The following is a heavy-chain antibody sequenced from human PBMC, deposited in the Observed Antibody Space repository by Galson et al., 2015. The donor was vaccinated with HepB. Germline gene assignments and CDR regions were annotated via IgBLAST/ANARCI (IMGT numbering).Heavy chain of an antibody. V-gene: IGHV3-20*04. CDR1: GFTFDDYG. CDR2: INWNGGST. D-gene: IGHD2-15*01. Sequence: SLRLSCAASGFTFDDYGMSWVRQAPGKGLEWVSGINWNGGSTGYADSVKGRFTISRDNAKNSLYLQMNSLRAEDTALYYCARVRGVSSIAAETAYYFDYWGQGILVTVSS. CDR3: ARVRGVSSIAAETAYYFDY. J-gene: IGHJ4*02.